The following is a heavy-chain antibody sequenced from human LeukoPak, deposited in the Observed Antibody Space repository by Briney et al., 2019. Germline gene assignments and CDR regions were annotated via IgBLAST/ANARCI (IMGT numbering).Heavy chain of an antibody. J-gene: IGHJ5*02. D-gene: IGHD3-10*01. CDR3: ARGWSGMVWFGDPSWFDP. CDR1: GGSFSGYY. V-gene: IGHV4-34*01. Sequence: SETLSLTCAVYGGSFSGYYWSWIRQPPGKGLEWIGEINHSGSTNYNPALKSRVTISVDTSKNQFSLKLSSVTAADTAVYYCARGWSGMVWFGDPSWFDPWGQGTLVTVSS. CDR2: INHSGST.